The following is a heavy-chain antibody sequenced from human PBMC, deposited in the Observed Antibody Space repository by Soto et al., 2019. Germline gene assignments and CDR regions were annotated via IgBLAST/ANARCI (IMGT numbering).Heavy chain of an antibody. J-gene: IGHJ1*01. CDR1: GFTFSSYS. Sequence: GGSLRLSCAASGFTFSSYSMNWVRQAPGKGLEWVSSISSSSSYIYYADSVKGRFIISRDNAKNSLYLQMNSLRAEDTAVYYCARDPSSSWYVGYFQHWGQGTLVTVSS. D-gene: IGHD6-13*01. CDR2: ISSSSSYI. V-gene: IGHV3-21*01. CDR3: ARDPSSSWYVGYFQH.